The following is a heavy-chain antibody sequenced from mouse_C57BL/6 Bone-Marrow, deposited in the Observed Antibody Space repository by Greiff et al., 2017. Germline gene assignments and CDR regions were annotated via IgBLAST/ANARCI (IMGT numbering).Heavy chain of an antibody. CDR3: ARRYYYGSTHWYFDV. D-gene: IGHD1-1*01. Sequence: QVQLQQSGAELARPGASVKLSCKASGYTFTSYGISWVKQRTGQGLEWIGEIYPRSGNTYYNEKFKGKATLTADKSSSTAYMELRSLTSEDSAVYFCARRYYYGSTHWYFDVWGTGTTVTVSS. CDR2: IYPRSGNT. J-gene: IGHJ1*03. CDR1: GYTFTSYG. V-gene: IGHV1-81*01.